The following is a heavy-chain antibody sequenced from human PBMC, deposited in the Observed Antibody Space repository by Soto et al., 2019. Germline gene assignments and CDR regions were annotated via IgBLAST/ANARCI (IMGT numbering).Heavy chain of an antibody. V-gene: IGHV4-59*07. D-gene: IGHD4-17*01. CDR3: SYGDSPGPIDH. CDR2: IHNGERT. J-gene: IGHJ4*02. Sequence: SDTLSLTCSVSGASISSYYWSWFRRAPGKGLEYIGYIHNGERTNYNPALESRVTISADTSKNQFSLRLSSVTAADTAMYYCSYGDSPGPIDHWGQGTLVTVSS. CDR1: GASISSYY.